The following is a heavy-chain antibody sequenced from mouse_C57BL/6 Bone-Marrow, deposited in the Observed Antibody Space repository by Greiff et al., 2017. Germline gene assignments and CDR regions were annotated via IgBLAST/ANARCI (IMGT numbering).Heavy chain of an antibody. V-gene: IGHV5-4*01. CDR1: GFTFSSYA. Sequence: EVKLMESGGGLVKPGGSLKLSCAASGFTFSSYAMSWVRQTPEKRLEWVATISDGGSYTYYPDNVKGRFTISRDNAKNNLYLQMSHLKSEDTAMYYCARDGIDYYGSSYAMDYWGQGTSVTVSS. CDR2: ISDGGSYT. CDR3: ARDGIDYYGSSYAMDY. J-gene: IGHJ4*01. D-gene: IGHD1-1*01.